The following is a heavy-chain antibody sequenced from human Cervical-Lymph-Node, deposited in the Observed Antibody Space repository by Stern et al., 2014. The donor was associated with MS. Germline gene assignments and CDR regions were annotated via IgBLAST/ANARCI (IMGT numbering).Heavy chain of an antibody. CDR1: GYTFTSYG. D-gene: IGHD3-9*01. J-gene: IGHJ5*02. CDR3: ARGPGVLRYFTGFDP. CDR2: VSAYNGNT. V-gene: IGHV1-18*01. Sequence: VQLAESEAEVKKPGASVKVSCKASGYTFTSYGIRWVRQAPGQGLEWMGWVSAYNGNTNYAQKLQGRVTMTTDTSTSTAYMELRSLRSDDTAVYYCARGPGVLRYFTGFDPWGQGTLVTVSS.